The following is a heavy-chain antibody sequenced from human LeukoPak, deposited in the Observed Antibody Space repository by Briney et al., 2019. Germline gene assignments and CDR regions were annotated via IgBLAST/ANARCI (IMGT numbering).Heavy chain of an antibody. CDR2: IYHSGST. D-gene: IGHD6-13*01. Sequence: PSETLSLTCTVSGGSISSYYWSWIRRPPGKGLEWIGYIYHSGSTYYNPSLKSRVTISVDRSKNQFSLKLSSVTAADTAVYYCASTYSSSWNLDYRGQGTLVTVSS. CDR3: ASTYSSSWNLDY. J-gene: IGHJ4*02. V-gene: IGHV4-59*12. CDR1: GGSISSYY.